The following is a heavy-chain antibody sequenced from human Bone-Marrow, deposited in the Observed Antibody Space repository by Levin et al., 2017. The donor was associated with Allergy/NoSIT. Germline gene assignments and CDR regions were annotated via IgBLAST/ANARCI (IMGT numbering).Heavy chain of an antibody. J-gene: IGHJ4*02. V-gene: IGHV3-33*01. CDR2: IWYDGSNK. D-gene: IGHD5-12*01. CDR3: ARSLRGSGYDYDY. CDR1: GFTFSSYG. Sequence: GGSLRLSCAASGFTFSSYGMHWVRQAPGKGLEWVAVIWYDGSNKYYADSVKGRFTISRDNSKNTLYLQMNSLRAEDTAVYYCARSLRGSGYDYDYWGQGTLVTVSS.